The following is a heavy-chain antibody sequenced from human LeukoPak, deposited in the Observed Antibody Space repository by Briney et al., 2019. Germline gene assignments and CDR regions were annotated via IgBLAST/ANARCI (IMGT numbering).Heavy chain of an antibody. Sequence: ASVKVSCKASGYTFTSYYMHWVRQAPGQGLEWMGIINPSGGSTSYAQKFQGRVTMTRDTSTSTVYMELSSLSSEDTAVYYCARDYSPYYYDSSGWSIGQHWGQGTLVTVSS. CDR1: GYTFTSYY. J-gene: IGHJ1*01. CDR2: INPSGGST. D-gene: IGHD3-22*01. CDR3: ARDYSPYYYDSSGWSIGQH. V-gene: IGHV1-46*01.